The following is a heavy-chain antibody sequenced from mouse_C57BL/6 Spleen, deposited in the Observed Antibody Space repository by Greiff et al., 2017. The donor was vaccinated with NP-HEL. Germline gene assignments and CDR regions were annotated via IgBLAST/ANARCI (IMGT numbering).Heavy chain of an antibody. D-gene: IGHD2-3*01. CDR2: IYPGDGDT. J-gene: IGHJ3*01. CDR1: GYAFSSYW. CDR3: ARGNDGPWFAY. V-gene: IGHV1-80*01. Sequence: QVHVKQSGAELVKPGASVKISCKASGYAFSSYWMNWVKQRPGKGLEWIGQIYPGDGDTNYNGKFKGKATLTADKSSSTAYMQLSSLTSEDSAVYFCARGNDGPWFAYWGQGTLVTVSA.